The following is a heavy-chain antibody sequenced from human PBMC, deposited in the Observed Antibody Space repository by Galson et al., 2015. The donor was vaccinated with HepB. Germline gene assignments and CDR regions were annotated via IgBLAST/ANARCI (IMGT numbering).Heavy chain of an antibody. V-gene: IGHV1-2*06. CDR3: SRGGMATIGGPTFDY. J-gene: IGHJ4*02. D-gene: IGHD5-24*01. CDR1: GYTFTGYY. Sequence: SVKVSCKASGYTFTGYYMHWVRQAPGQGLEWMGRINPNSGGTNYAQKFQGRVTMTRDTSISTAYMELSRLRSDDTAVYYCSRGGMATIGGPTFDYWGQGTLVTVSS. CDR2: INPNSGGT.